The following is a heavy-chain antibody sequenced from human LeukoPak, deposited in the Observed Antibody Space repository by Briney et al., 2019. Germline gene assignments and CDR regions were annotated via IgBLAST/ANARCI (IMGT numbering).Heavy chain of an antibody. CDR2: VGDNTDT. D-gene: IGHD6-13*01. CDR1: GFTFSSYA. V-gene: IGHV3-23*01. Sequence: GGSLRLSCAASGFTFSSYAFSWVRRAPEKGLEWVSIVGDNTDTHYADSVKGRFTISRDDSNNALYLQMNSLRAEDTATYFCAKSSGKSFPSSRVFDFWGQGTLVTVSS. J-gene: IGHJ4*02. CDR3: AKSSGKSFPSSRVFDF.